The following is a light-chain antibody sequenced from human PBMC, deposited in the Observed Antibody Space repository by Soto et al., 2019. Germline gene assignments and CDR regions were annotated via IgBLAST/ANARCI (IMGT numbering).Light chain of an antibody. CDR1: QSVDDKY. CDR3: QQSPRT. CDR2: DAF. J-gene: IGKJ1*01. Sequence: EIVLTQSPGSLSLSPGERATLSCRASQSVDDKYLAWYQQKRGQAPRLLLYDAFSRATGVPDRFIGSGSGTDFTLTIIRLEPEDFALYYCQQSPRTFGQGTKVEIK. V-gene: IGKV3-20*01.